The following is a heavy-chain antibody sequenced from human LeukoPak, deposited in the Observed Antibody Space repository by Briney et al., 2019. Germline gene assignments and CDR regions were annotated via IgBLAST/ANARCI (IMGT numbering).Heavy chain of an antibody. Sequence: SETLPLTCTVSGGSISSYYWSWIRQPPGKGLEWIGYIYYSGSTNYNPSLKSRVTISVDTSKNQFSLKLSSVTAADTAVYYCAREGVLGSSYAFDYWGQGTLVTVSS. D-gene: IGHD6-6*01. J-gene: IGHJ4*02. CDR2: IYYSGST. CDR3: AREGVLGSSYAFDY. V-gene: IGHV4-59*01. CDR1: GGSISSYY.